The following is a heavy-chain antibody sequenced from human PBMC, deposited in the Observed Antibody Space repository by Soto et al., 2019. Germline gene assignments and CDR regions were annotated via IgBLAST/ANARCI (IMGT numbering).Heavy chain of an antibody. CDR3: ERIVVGATVDL. CDR1: GDSVRSDRYF. D-gene: IGHD1-26*01. J-gene: IGHJ5*02. V-gene: IGHV4-61*01. CDR2: ISYTGDT. Sequence: PAETLSLTCSVSGDSVRSDRYFWTWIRQPPAKGLEWIAYISYTGDTNYNPSLKSRGTISLDTTRNQFSLTLTSVTATDTAVYLCERIVVGATVDLWREGSMVTVSS.